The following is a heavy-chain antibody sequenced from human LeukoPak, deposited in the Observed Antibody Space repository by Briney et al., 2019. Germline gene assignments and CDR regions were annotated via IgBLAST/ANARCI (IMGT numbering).Heavy chain of an antibody. Sequence: GASVKVSCKASGYTCTGYYMRWVRQAPGQGLEWMGRINPNSGGTDYAQKFQGRVTMTRDTSISTAYMELSRLRSDDTAVYYCARGSTYGGYEIDYWGQGTLVTVSS. D-gene: IGHD5-12*01. CDR3: ARGSTYGGYEIDY. CDR1: GYTCTGYY. J-gene: IGHJ4*02. CDR2: INPNSGGT. V-gene: IGHV1-2*06.